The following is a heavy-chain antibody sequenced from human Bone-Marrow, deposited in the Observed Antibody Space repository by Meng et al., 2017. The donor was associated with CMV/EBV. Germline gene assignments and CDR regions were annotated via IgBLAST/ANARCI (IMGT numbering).Heavy chain of an antibody. CDR1: GFTFSSYS. D-gene: IGHD2-2*01. J-gene: IGHJ6*02. Sequence: LSLTCAASGFTFSSYSMNWVRQAPGKGLEWVSSISSSSSYIYYADSVKGRFTISRDNAKNSLYLQMNSLRAEDTAVYYCARDKRVVPAAIAHYYGMDVWGQGTTVTVSS. V-gene: IGHV3-21*01. CDR2: ISSSSSYI. CDR3: ARDKRVVPAAIAHYYGMDV.